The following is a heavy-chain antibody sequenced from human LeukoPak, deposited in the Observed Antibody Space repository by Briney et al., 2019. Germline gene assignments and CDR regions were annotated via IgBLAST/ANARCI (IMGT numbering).Heavy chain of an antibody. CDR3: ARDRPHNWFDP. CDR2: IDLLGSST. Sequence: GASVEVSCKASGYSFTNCWLHWVRQAPGQGFEWMGVIDLLGSSTNYAQMFQGRVTMTWDTSTSTVYMELSSLRSEDTAVYYCARDRPHNWFDPWGQGTLVTVSS. J-gene: IGHJ5*02. V-gene: IGHV1-46*01. D-gene: IGHD6-6*01. CDR1: GYSFTNCW.